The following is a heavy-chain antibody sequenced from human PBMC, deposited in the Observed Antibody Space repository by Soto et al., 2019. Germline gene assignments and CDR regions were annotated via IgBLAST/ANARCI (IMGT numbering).Heavy chain of an antibody. J-gene: IGHJ4*02. V-gene: IGHV3-64*02. CDR2: ISSNGGST. Sequence: VLKAKGKGVKYISAISSNGGSTFYADSVQGRFTISRDNSKNTLYLQVGSLRAEDMAVYYCARSIHDFWSGYRQGFFDYWGQGTLVTVSS. D-gene: IGHD3-3*01. CDR3: ARSIHDFWSGYRQGFFDY.